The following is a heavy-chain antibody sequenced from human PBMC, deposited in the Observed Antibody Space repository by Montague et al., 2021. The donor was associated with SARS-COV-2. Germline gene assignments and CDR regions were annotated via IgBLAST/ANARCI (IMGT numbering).Heavy chain of an antibody. Sequence: SLRLSCAASEFTFSSYSMSWVRQAPGKGLEWVSSISSSSSYIYYADSVKGRFTISRDNAKNSLYLQMNSLRAEDTAVYYCARATLPSAITTMLGPNDYWGQGTLVTVSS. J-gene: IGHJ4*02. CDR3: ARATLPSAITTMLGPNDY. V-gene: IGHV3-21*01. CDR2: ISSSSSYI. D-gene: IGHD3-22*01. CDR1: EFTFSSYS.